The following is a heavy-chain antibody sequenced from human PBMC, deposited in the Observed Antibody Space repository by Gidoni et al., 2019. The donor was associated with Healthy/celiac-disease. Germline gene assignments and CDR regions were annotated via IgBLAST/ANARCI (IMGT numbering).Heavy chain of an antibody. CDR3: ARVPYYYGSGSYYRPYYFDY. Sequence: QVQLQESGPGLVKPSETLSPTCAVSGGSISSYYWRWIRTHPGKGLEWIVYIYYSGSTNYNPSRKSRVTIAVDTSKNQFSLKLSSVTAADTAVYYCARVPYYYGSGSYYRPYYFDYWGQGTLVTVSS. CDR2: IYYSGST. CDR1: GGSISSYY. D-gene: IGHD3-10*01. J-gene: IGHJ4*02. V-gene: IGHV4-59*01.